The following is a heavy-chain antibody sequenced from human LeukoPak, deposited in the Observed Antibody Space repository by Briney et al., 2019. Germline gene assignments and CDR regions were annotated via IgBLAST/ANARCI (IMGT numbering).Heavy chain of an antibody. V-gene: IGHV1-69*02. CDR1: GGTFSSYT. J-gene: IGHJ4*02. D-gene: IGHD1-26*01. CDR2: IIPILGIA. Sequence: SVKVSCKASGGTFSSYTISWVRQAPGQGLEWMGRIIPILGIANYAQKLQGRVTITADKSTSTAYMELSSLRSEDTAVYYCARSGGELLPLDYWGQGTLVTVSS. CDR3: ARSGGELLPLDY.